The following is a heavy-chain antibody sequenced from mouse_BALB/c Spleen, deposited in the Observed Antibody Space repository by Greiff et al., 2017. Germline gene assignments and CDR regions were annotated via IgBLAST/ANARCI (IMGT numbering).Heavy chain of an antibody. CDR1: GYTFTDYE. Sequence: QVQLKESGAELVRPGASVTLSCKASGYTFTDYEMHWVKQTPVHGLEWIGAIDPETGGTAYNQKFKGKATLTADKSSSTAYMELRSLTSEDSAVYYCTRQENYGNYFDYWGQGTTLTVSS. V-gene: IGHV1-15*01. D-gene: IGHD2-1*01. J-gene: IGHJ2*01. CDR2: IDPETGGT. CDR3: TRQENYGNYFDY.